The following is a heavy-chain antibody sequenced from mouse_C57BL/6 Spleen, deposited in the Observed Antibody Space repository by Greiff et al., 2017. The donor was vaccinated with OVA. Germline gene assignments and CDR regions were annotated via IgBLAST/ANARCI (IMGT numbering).Heavy chain of an antibody. CDR1: GFTFSSYA. Sequence: EVQLVESGEGLVKPGGSLKLSCAASGFTFSSYAMSWVRQTPEKRLEWVAYISRGGDYTYYAHNVKGRFTISRDNARNTLYLQLSSLKSEDTATDYCTRGAVVARGYLDVWGTGTTVTVSS. J-gene: IGHJ1*03. D-gene: IGHD1-1*01. CDR3: TRGAVVARGYLDV. V-gene: IGHV5-9-1*02. CDR2: ISRGGDYT.